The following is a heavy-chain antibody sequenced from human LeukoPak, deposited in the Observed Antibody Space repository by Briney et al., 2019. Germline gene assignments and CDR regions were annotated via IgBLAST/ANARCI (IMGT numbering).Heavy chain of an antibody. Sequence: SETLSLTCTVSGGSISSSSYYWGWIRQPPGKGLEWIGSIYYSGSTYYNPSLKSRVTISVDTSKNQFSLKLSSVTAADTAVYYCARGAAFDIWGQGTMVTVSS. CDR2: IYYSGST. J-gene: IGHJ3*02. V-gene: IGHV4-39*07. CDR3: ARGAAFDI. CDR1: GGSISSSSYY.